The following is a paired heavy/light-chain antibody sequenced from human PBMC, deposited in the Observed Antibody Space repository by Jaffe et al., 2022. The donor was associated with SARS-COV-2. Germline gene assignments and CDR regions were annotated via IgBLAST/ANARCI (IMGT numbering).Light chain of an antibody. CDR1: SRDVGGYNY. V-gene: IGLV2-8*01. CDR2: EVS. CDR3: SSYAGSIHLI. Sequence: QSALTQPPSASGSPGQSVTISCTGTSRDVGGYNYVSWYQQHPGKAPTLMIYEVSKRPSGVPDRFSGSKSGNTASLTVSGLQAEDEADYYCSSYAGSIHLIFGGGTKLTVL. J-gene: IGLJ2*01.
Heavy chain of an antibody. J-gene: IGHJ4*02. V-gene: IGHV5-51*01. CDR1: GYSFTNYW. Sequence: EVQLAQSGAEVKKPGESLKISCKGSGYSFTNYWIGWVRQMSGKGLEWMGIIYPGDSDTTYSPSFQGQVTISADKSISTAYLQLSSLKASDTAMYYCARGFRNNAYYYDYWGQGTLVTVSS. D-gene: IGHD1-1*01. CDR3: ARGFRNNAYYYDY. CDR2: IYPGDSDT.